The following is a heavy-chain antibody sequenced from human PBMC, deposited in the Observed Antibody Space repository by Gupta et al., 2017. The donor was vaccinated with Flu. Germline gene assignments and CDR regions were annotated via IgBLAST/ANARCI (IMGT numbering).Heavy chain of an antibody. CDR3: AKDQGIQCRSTSCYTAFDY. CDR2: ILYDGSDK. Sequence: GLEWVGVILYDGSDKHYADSVKGQFTISRDNSKNTLYLQMDSLRPEDTAIYYCAKDQGIQCRSTSCYTAFDYWGQGTLVTVSS. J-gene: IGHJ4*02. V-gene: IGHV3-30*18. D-gene: IGHD2-2*02.